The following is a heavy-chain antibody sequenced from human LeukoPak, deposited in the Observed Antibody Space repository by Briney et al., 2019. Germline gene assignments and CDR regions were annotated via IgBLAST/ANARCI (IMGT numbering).Heavy chain of an antibody. CDR3: ARDRDWKCGFDS. J-gene: IGHJ4*02. V-gene: IGHV3-21*01. D-gene: IGHD1-1*01. CDR1: GYTFSIYS. Sequence: GGSLRLSCAASGYTFSIYSMKCVRQAPEEGREWVSSIISMSSYIYYAYSVKGLLTIPRHNAKNSQYLQMKRLRAEDTAVYYCARDRDWKCGFDSWGKGPLVTAS. CDR2: IISMSSYI.